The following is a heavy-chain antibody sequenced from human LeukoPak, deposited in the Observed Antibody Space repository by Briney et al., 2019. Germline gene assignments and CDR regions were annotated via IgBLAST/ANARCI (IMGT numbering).Heavy chain of an antibody. D-gene: IGHD4-17*01. J-gene: IGHJ4*02. Sequence: PGRSLRLSCAASGFTFSSYGMHWVRQAPGKGLEWVAVISYDGSNKYYADSVKGRFTISRDNSKNTLYLQMNSLRAEDTAVYYCVGSTTANFDYWGQGTLVTVSS. CDR3: VGSTTANFDY. CDR1: GFTFSSYG. V-gene: IGHV3-30*03. CDR2: ISYDGSNK.